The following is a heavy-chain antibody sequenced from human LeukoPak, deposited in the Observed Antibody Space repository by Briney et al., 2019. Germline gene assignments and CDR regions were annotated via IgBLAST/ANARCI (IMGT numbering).Heavy chain of an antibody. CDR3: APHVDTAMVTGDFDY. CDR1: GFTFSSYS. V-gene: IGHV3-21*01. Sequence: GGSLRLSCAASGFTFSSYSMNWVRQAPGKGLEWVSSISSSSSYIYYADSVKGRFTISRDNAKNSLYLQMNSLRAEDTAVYYCAPHVDTAMVTGDFDYWGQGTLVTVSS. J-gene: IGHJ4*02. CDR2: ISSSSSYI. D-gene: IGHD5-18*01.